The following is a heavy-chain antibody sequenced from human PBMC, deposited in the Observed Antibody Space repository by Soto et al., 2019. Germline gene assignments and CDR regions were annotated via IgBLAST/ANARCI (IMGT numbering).Heavy chain of an antibody. Sequence: QVQLVQSGAEVKKPGSSVKVSCKASGGTFSSYAISWVRQAPGQGLEWMGGIIPIFGTANYAQKFQGRVTITADESTSTAYMELSSLRSEDTALYYCASNYCSSTSCYNWFDPWGQGTLVTVSS. J-gene: IGHJ5*02. CDR2: IIPIFGTA. CDR3: ASNYCSSTSCYNWFDP. D-gene: IGHD2-2*01. CDR1: GGTFSSYA. V-gene: IGHV1-69*01.